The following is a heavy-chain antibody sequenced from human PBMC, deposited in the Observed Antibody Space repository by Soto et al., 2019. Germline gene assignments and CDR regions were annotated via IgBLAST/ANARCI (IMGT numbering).Heavy chain of an antibody. CDR1: GGSISSSSYY. CDR2: IYYSGST. D-gene: IGHD3-22*01. CDR3: ARHDRGPDTPYYYYGMDV. V-gene: IGHV4-39*01. Sequence: SETLSLTCTVSGGSISSSSYYWGWIRQPPGKGLEWIGSIYYSGSTYYNPSLKSRVTISVDTSKNQFSLKLSSVTAADAAVYYCARHDRGPDTPYYYYGMDVWGQGTTVTVSS. J-gene: IGHJ6*02.